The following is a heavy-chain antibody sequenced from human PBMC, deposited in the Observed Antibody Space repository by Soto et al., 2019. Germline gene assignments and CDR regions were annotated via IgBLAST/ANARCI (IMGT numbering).Heavy chain of an antibody. D-gene: IGHD3-10*01. V-gene: IGHV1-69*13. CDR2: IIPIFGTA. J-gene: IGHJ6*02. CDR3: ARLGPFGSYGSGSYSLYYYYGMDV. Sequence: SVKVSCKASGGTFSSYAISWVRQAPGQGLEWMGGIIPIFGTANYAQKFQGRVTITADESTSTAYMELSSLRSEDTAVYYCARLGPFGSYGSGSYSLYYYYGMDVWGQGTTVTVSS. CDR1: GGTFSSYA.